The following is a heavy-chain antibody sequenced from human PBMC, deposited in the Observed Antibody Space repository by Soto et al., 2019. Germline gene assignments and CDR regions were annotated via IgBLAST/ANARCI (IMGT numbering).Heavy chain of an antibody. CDR1: GGLTSSEY. Sequence: WQTLTLTYTVSGGLTSSEYCRWIRQPPGKGLEWIGYIYYSGSTNYNPSLKSRVTISVDTSKNQFSLKLSSVTAAVTAVYYCARRYGYSFDYWGQGTLVTVS. CDR3: ARRYGYSFDY. V-gene: IGHV4-59*08. CDR2: IYYSGST. J-gene: IGHJ4*02. D-gene: IGHD1-1*01.